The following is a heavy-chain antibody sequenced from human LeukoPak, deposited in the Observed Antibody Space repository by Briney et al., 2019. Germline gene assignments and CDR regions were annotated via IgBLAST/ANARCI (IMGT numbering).Heavy chain of an antibody. CDR1: GGTFSSYA. CDR2: IIPIFGTA. J-gene: IGHJ6*02. CDR3: ARGGYKTTVVTPLTTNYSYGMDV. D-gene: IGHD4-23*01. V-gene: IGHV1-69*13. Sequence: SVKVSCKASGGTFSSYAISWVRQAPGQGLEWMGGIIPIFGTANYAQKFQGRVTITADESTSTAYMELSSLRSEDAAVYYCARGGYKTTVVTPLTTNYSYGMDVWGQGTTVTVSS.